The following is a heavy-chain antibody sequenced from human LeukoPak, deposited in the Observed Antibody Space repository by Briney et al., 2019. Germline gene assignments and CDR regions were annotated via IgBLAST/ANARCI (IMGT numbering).Heavy chain of an antibody. CDR2: INHSGST. CDR3: ARAQPHLHY. J-gene: IGHJ4*02. Sequence: PSETLSLTCAVYGGSFSGYYWSWIRQPPGKGLEWIGEINHSGSTNYNPSLKSRVTISVDTSRNQFSLKLSSVTAADTAVYYCARAQPHLHYWGQGTLVTVSS. V-gene: IGHV4-34*01. D-gene: IGHD1-14*01. CDR1: GGSFSGYY.